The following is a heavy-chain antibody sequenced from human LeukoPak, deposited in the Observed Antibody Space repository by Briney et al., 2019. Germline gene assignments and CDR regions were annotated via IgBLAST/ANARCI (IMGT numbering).Heavy chain of an antibody. J-gene: IGHJ4*02. CDR1: GGSISSTTFY. Sequence: PSETLSLTCTVSGGSISSTTFYWGWIRQPPGKGLEWIGSIYYSGTTYYKPSLKSRVTISVDTSKNQFSLKLSSVTAADTAVYYCARPRSGLAHYYFDYWGQGTLVTVSS. CDR2: IYYSGTT. D-gene: IGHD6-19*01. V-gene: IGHV4-39*01. CDR3: ARPRSGLAHYYFDY.